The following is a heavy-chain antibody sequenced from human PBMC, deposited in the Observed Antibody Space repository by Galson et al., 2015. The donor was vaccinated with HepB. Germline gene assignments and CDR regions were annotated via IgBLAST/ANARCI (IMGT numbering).Heavy chain of an antibody. V-gene: IGHV3-64D*06. CDR3: VRGYSGSYLTAFHV. CDR1: GFTFSSYA. J-gene: IGHJ3*01. CDR2: ISTNGGRT. Sequence: SLRLSCAASGFTFSSYAMHWVRQAPGKGLEYVSVISTNGGRTYYADSVKGRFTISRDNSENTLYLQMSSLRPEDTAVYYCVRGYSGSYLTAFHVWGQGTVVSVSS. D-gene: IGHD1-26*01.